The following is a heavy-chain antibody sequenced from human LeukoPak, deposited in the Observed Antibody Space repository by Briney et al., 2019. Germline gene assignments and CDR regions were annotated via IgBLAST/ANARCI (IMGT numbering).Heavy chain of an antibody. CDR1: GFAFSTYS. J-gene: IGHJ6*03. D-gene: IGHD5-12*01. CDR2: ITSSSTYI. CDR3: ARVAAGATIHNYYYPYMDV. V-gene: IGHV3-21*01. Sequence: PGGSLRLSCAASGFAFSTYSMSWVRQAPGKGLEWVSSITSSSTYIHYPDPVRRRFTISRDNAEHSLYLQVNGLRPEDTAVYYCARVAAGATIHNYYYPYMDVWGKGTTVTVPS.